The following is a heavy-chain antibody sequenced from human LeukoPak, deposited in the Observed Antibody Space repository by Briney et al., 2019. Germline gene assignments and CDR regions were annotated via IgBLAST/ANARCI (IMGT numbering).Heavy chain of an antibody. CDR1: GFTFSSHS. V-gene: IGHV3-21*01. Sequence: GGSLRLSCAASGFTFSSHSMNWVRQAPGKGLEWVSSISSSSSYIYYADSVKGRFTISRDNAKNSLYLQMNSLRAEDTAVYYCARTTGSGYYVAVGYWGQGTLVTVSS. CDR3: ARTTGSGYYVAVGY. D-gene: IGHD3-22*01. J-gene: IGHJ4*02. CDR2: ISSSSSYI.